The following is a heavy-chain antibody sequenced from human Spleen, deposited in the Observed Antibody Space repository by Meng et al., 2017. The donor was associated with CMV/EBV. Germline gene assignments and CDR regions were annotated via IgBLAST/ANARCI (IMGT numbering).Heavy chain of an antibody. J-gene: IGHJ4*02. CDR1: RFTVNTNY. CDR3: ARSMNTAADY. CDR2: IHSGGST. V-gene: IGHV3-66*02. D-gene: IGHD6-13*01. Sequence: GESLKISCAASRFTVNTNYMSWVRQTPGKGLEWVSIIHSGGSTHYADSVRGRFTISRDNTKNTLYLQMNSLRPDDTGVYYCARSMNTAADYWGQGTLVTVSS.